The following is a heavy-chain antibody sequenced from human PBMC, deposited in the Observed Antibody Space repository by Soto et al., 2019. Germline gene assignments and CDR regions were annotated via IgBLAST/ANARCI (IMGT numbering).Heavy chain of an antibody. V-gene: IGHV4-30-4*01. CDR2: IYYSGST. CDR1: GGSISSGDYY. CDR3: ARGGYSYGKDNWFDP. J-gene: IGHJ5*02. Sequence: QVQLQESGPGLVKPSQTLSLTCTVSGGSISSGDYYWSWIRQPPGKGLEWIGYIYYSGSTYYNPSLKSRVTISVDPSQNQFPLKLSSVAAADTAVYYCARGGYSYGKDNWFDPWGQGTLVTVSS. D-gene: IGHD5-18*01.